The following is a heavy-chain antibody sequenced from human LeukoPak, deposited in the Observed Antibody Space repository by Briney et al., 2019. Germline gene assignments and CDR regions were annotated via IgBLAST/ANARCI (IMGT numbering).Heavy chain of an antibody. CDR3: AKFEGALLGNYYMDV. J-gene: IGHJ6*03. Sequence: ASVKVSCKASGYTFTGYYMHWVRQAPGQGLEWMGWINPNSGGTNYAQKFQGRVTMTRDTSISTAYMELSRLRSDDTAVYYCAKFEGALLGNYYMDVWGKGTTVTVSS. CDR1: GYTFTGYY. CDR2: INPNSGGT. V-gene: IGHV1-2*02.